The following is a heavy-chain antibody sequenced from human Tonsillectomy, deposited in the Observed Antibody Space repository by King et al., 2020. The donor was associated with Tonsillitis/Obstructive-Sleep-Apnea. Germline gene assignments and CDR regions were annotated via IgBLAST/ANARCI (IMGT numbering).Heavy chain of an antibody. D-gene: IGHD6-6*01. CDR1: GGSFSGYY. J-gene: IGHJ3*02. V-gene: IGHV4-34*01. Sequence: VQLPRWGAGLLKPSETLSLTCAVYGGSFSGYYWSWIRQPPGKGLEWIGEIDHSGSANYNPSLKSRVTISLDTSKSQFSLKLSSVTAADTAVYYCARVLVDFGSSSDAFDIWGQGTMVSVSS. CDR2: IDHSGSA. CDR3: ARVLVDFGSSSDAFDI.